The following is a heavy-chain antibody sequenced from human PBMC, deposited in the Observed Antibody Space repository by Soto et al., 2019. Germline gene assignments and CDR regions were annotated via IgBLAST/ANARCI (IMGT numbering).Heavy chain of an antibody. CDR2: VSSGGVTT. V-gene: IGHV3-23*01. CDR1: GFPFSSNG. Sequence: LRLSCVASGFPFSSNGMAWVHQAPGKGLEWLSFVSSGGVTTYYAASVKGRFTVSRDNSKSSVFLQMNNLRAEDTAIYYCAKGLGSRSLEWLFGSFDSWGQRTLVTVSS. CDR3: AKGLGSRSLEWLFGSFDS. D-gene: IGHD3-3*01. J-gene: IGHJ4*02.